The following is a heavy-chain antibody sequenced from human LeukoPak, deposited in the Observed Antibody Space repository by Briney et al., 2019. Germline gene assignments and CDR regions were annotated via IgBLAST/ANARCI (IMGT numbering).Heavy chain of an antibody. Sequence: SETLSLTCTVSGGSISSYYWSWIRQPPGKGLGWIGYIYYSGSTNYNPSLKSRVTISVDTSKNQFSLKLSSVTAADTAVYYCARRRGSYPNWFDPWGQGTLVTVSS. J-gene: IGHJ5*02. D-gene: IGHD1-26*01. V-gene: IGHV4-59*08. CDR1: GGSISSYY. CDR3: ARRRGSYPNWFDP. CDR2: IYYSGST.